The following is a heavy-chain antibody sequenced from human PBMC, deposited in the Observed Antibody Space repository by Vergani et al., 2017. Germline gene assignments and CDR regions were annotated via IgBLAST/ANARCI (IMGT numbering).Heavy chain of an antibody. J-gene: IGHJ4*02. Sequence: QVQLQESGPGLVKPSQTLSLTCTVSGGSISSGSYYWSWIRQPAGKGLEWIGRIYTSGSPNYNPSLKSRFTISVDTSKNQFSLKLISVTAAVTAVYYCASYYGGVFDYWGQGTLVTVSS. CDR3: ASYYGGVFDY. D-gene: IGHD1-26*01. CDR2: IYTSGSP. CDR1: GGSISSGSYY. V-gene: IGHV4-61*02.